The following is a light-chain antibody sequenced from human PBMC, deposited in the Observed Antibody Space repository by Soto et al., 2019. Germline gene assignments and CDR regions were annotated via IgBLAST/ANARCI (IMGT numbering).Light chain of an antibody. CDR1: HNDIGAYDY. J-gene: IGLJ1*01. CDR3: SSITADRLKV. V-gene: IGLV2-14*03. CDR2: EVT. Sequence: QSVLTQPTSVSGSPGQSITISCTGNHNDIGAYDYVSWYQQHPGKAPRLLIYEVTTRPSGISGRFSASKSGITASLTISGLQLKDEDDFNCSSITADRLKVFGPGTRSPS.